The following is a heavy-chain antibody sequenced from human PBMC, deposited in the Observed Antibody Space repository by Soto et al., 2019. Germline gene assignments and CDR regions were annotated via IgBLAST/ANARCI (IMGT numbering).Heavy chain of an antibody. V-gene: IGHV4-39*01. CDR2: IYYSGST. CDR1: GGSISSSSYY. Sequence: QLQLHESGPGLVKPSETLSLTCTVSGGSISSSSYYWGWIRQPPGKGLEWIGSIYYSGSTYYNPSLKSRVTISVDTSKNQFSLKLSSVTAADTAVYYCARQGVLRFLEWFPWGQGTLVTVSS. D-gene: IGHD3-3*01. CDR3: ARQGVLRFLEWFP. J-gene: IGHJ5*02.